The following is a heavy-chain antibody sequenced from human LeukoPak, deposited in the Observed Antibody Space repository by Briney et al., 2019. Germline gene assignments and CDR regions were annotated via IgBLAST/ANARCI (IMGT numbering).Heavy chain of an antibody. CDR3: ASTYTMTTGHYYGMDV. Sequence: SETLSLTCTVSGGSISSGDYYWSWIRQPPGKGLEWIGYIYYSGSPYYNPSLKSRVTISVDTSKNQFSLKLSSVTAADTAVYYCASTYTMTTGHYYGMDVWGQGTTVTVSS. CDR1: GGSISSGDYY. J-gene: IGHJ6*02. D-gene: IGHD4-11*01. CDR2: IYYSGSP. V-gene: IGHV4-30-4*01.